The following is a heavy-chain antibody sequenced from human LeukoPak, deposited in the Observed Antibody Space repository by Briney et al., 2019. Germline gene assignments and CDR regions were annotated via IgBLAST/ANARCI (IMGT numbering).Heavy chain of an antibody. Sequence: PAGSLRLSCAASGFTFSSYAMHWVRQAPGKGLEWVTVISYDGNNKYFADSVKGRFTVSRDNSKNTLYLQMNSLRAEDTAVYYCARDLSGGGCDIWGQGTMVTVSS. CDR2: ISYDGNNK. J-gene: IGHJ3*02. D-gene: IGHD2-21*01. V-gene: IGHV3-30-3*01. CDR1: GFTFSSYA. CDR3: ARDLSGGGCDI.